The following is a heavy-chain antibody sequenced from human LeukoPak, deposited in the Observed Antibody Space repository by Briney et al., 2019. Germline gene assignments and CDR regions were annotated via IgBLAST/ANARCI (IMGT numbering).Heavy chain of an antibody. D-gene: IGHD4-17*01. CDR2: INPNSGGT. CDR3: ARDIGDYGDPNSFDY. Sequence: GASVKVSCKASGYTFTGYYMHWVRQAPGQGLEWMGWINPNSGGTNYAQKFQGRVTMTRDTSISTDYMEPSRLRSDDTAVYYCARDIGDYGDPNSFDYWGQGTLVTVSS. V-gene: IGHV1-2*02. J-gene: IGHJ4*02. CDR1: GYTFTGYY.